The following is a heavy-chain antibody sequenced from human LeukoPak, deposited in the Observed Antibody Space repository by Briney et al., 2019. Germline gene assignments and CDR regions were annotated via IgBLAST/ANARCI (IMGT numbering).Heavy chain of an antibody. Sequence: QAGGSLRLSCAASGFTFSSYAMHWVRQAPGKGLEWVAVISYDGSNKYYADSVKGRFTISRDNSKNTLYLQMNSLRAEDTAVYYCARGFIPNPYYFDYWGQGTLVTVSS. CDR3: ARGFIPNPYYFDY. J-gene: IGHJ4*02. CDR2: ISYDGSNK. CDR1: GFTFSSYA. V-gene: IGHV3-30-3*01. D-gene: IGHD2-21*01.